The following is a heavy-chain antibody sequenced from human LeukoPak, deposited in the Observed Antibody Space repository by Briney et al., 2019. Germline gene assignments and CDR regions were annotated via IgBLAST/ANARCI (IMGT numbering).Heavy chain of an antibody. Sequence: PSETLSLTCTVSGGSISSYYWSWIRQPPGKGLEWIGYIYYSGSTNYNPSLKSRVTISVDTSKNQFSLKLSSVTAADTAVHYCARGDFWSGYYHDPWGQGTLVTVSS. D-gene: IGHD3-3*01. J-gene: IGHJ5*02. CDR1: GGSISSYY. V-gene: IGHV4-59*01. CDR2: IYYSGST. CDR3: ARGDFWSGYYHDP.